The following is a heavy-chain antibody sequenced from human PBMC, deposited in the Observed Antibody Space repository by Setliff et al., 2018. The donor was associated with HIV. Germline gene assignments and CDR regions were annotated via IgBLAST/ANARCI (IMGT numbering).Heavy chain of an antibody. Sequence: GASVKVSCKASGYTFSDYFIHWVRQAPGQGLEWMGWIHPNRGGTNYAQKFQGRVTMTRDTSITTAYMELSRLRSDDTAVYYCARALEMATIYFDYWGQGTLVTVSS. V-gene: IGHV1-2*02. CDR1: GYTFSDYF. D-gene: IGHD5-12*01. J-gene: IGHJ4*02. CDR3: ARALEMATIYFDY. CDR2: IHPNRGGT.